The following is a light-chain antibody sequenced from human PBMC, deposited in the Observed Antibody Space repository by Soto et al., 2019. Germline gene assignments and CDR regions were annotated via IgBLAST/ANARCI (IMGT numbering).Light chain of an antibody. J-gene: IGLJ3*02. CDR3: SSYTATTRL. V-gene: IGLV2-14*01. CDR2: EVS. Sequence: QSALTKPASVSGSPGQSITISCTGTSSDIGSNNYVSWFQQHPGKAPTLIIYEVSNRPSGVSNHFSGSKSGNTASLAISGLQPDDYSEYYCSSYTATTRLFGGGTKLTVL. CDR1: SSDIGSNNY.